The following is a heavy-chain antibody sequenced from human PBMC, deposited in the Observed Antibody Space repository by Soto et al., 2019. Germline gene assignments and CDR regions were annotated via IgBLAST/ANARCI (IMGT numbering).Heavy chain of an antibody. CDR1: GFTFSSYG. J-gene: IGHJ6*03. CDR3: AKDHNDILTGYRIFYYYYYYMDV. CDR2: ISYDGSNK. D-gene: IGHD3-9*01. V-gene: IGHV3-30*18. Sequence: GGSLRLSCAASGFTFSSYGMHWVRQAPGKGLAWVAVISYDGSNKYYADSVKGRFTISRDNSKNTLYLQMNSLRAEDTAVYYCAKDHNDILTGYRIFYYYYYYMDVWGKGTTVTVSS.